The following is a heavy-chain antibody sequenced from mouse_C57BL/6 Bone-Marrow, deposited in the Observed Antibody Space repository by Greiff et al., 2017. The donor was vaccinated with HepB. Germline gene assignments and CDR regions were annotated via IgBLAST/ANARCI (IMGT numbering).Heavy chain of an antibody. J-gene: IGHJ2*01. V-gene: IGHV1-7*01. Sequence: VQLQQSGAELAKPGASVKLSCKASGYTFTSYWMHWVKQRPGQGLEWIGYINPSSGYTKYNQKFKDKDTLTADKSSSTAYMQLSSLTYEDSAVYYCARERRYLDYFDYWGQGTTLTVSS. CDR3: ARERRYLDYFDY. D-gene: IGHD1-1*01. CDR1: GYTFTSYW. CDR2: INPSSGYT.